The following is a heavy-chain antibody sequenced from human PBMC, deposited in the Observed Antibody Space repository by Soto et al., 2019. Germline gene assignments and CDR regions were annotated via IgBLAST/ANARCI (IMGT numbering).Heavy chain of an antibody. V-gene: IGHV5-10-1*01. Sequence: GESLKISCKGSGYSFTSYWISWVRQMPGKGLEWMGRIDPSDSYTNYSPSFQGHVTISADKSISTAYLQWSSLKASDTAMYYCARDHAYYYDSSGWAVRGYYYYGMDVWGQGTTVTVSS. CDR1: GYSFTSYW. J-gene: IGHJ6*02. D-gene: IGHD3-22*01. CDR2: IDPSDSYT. CDR3: ARDHAYYYDSSGWAVRGYYYYGMDV.